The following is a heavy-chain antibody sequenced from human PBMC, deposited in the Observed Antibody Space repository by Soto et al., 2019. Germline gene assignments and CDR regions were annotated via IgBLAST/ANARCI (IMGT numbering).Heavy chain of an antibody. CDR1: GGSISSSGYH. D-gene: IGHD1-20*01. V-gene: IGHV4-39*02. CDR3: ARGRYCITGRCCPSWCGS. J-gene: IGHJ4*02. Sequence: PSETLSLTCNVSGGSISSSGYHWGWIRQPPGKGLEWIGSISYSGTTYYNPSLKSRVTLSVDTSKNHFSQGLSSANNADPRVYFCARGRYCITGRCCPSWCGSWGQGALVTDSS. CDR2: ISYSGTT.